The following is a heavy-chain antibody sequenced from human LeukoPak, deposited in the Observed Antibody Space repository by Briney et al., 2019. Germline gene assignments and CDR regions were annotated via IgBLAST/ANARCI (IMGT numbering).Heavy chain of an antibody. Sequence: SETLSLTCTVSGGSISSYYWNWIRQPPGKGLEWIGYIYYSGSTNYNPSLTSRVTISVATSKNQFSLKLSSVTAADTAVYYCATLFCGGDCYLGSWGQGTLVTVSS. J-gene: IGHJ5*02. D-gene: IGHD2-21*01. CDR3: ATLFCGGDCYLGS. V-gene: IGHV4-59*08. CDR1: GGSISSYY. CDR2: IYYSGST.